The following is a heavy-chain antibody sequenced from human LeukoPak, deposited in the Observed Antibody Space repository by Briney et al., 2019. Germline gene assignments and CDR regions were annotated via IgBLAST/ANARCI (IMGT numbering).Heavy chain of an antibody. CDR2: ISYDGSNK. Sequence: GGSLRLSCAASGFTFSSYGMHWVRQAPGKGLEWVAVISYDGSNKYYADSVKGRFTISRDNSKNTLYLQMNSLRAEDTAVYYCAKDFGPYSSSWYPVDYWGQGTLVTDSS. V-gene: IGHV3-30*18. CDR3: AKDFGPYSSSWYPVDY. D-gene: IGHD6-13*01. J-gene: IGHJ4*02. CDR1: GFTFSSYG.